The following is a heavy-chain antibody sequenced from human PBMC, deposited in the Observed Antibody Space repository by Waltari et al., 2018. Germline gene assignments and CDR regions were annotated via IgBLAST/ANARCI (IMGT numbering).Heavy chain of an antibody. Sequence: EVQLLESGGNLLQPGGSLRLSCVASGVTFSNYIIHWVRQAPGKGLEWVSAMSGIDSSTYYADSVKGRFTISTDNSKITMYLQMNSLRVEDTAVYYCAKEAYSSGRCGVFDIWGQGTMVTVSS. CDR1: GVTFSNYI. D-gene: IGHD6-19*01. V-gene: IGHV3-23*01. CDR3: AKEAYSSGRCGVFDI. J-gene: IGHJ3*02. CDR2: MSGIDSST.